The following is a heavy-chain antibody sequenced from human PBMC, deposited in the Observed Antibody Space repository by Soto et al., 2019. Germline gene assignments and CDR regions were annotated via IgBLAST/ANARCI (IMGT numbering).Heavy chain of an antibody. V-gene: IGHV1-18*01. Sequence: QVQLMQSGDELRQPGASVKVSCKTSGYTFTAYNINWVRQAPGQGPEWMGRISPFNGKTEHAQVLQGRVTMTTETSTITACLELRSMRSDDTAVYYCALPFRSDLHGEDAFAVWGQGTMVIVSS. D-gene: IGHD3-3*02. J-gene: IGHJ3*01. CDR1: GYTFTAYN. CDR2: ISPFNGKT. CDR3: ALPFRSDLHGEDAFAV.